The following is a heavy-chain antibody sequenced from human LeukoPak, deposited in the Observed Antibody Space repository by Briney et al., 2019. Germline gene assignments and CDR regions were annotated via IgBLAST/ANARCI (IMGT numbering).Heavy chain of an antibody. CDR1: GYTFTGYY. CDR2: INAGNGNT. CDR3: ARAGIVVVPAAIRGAFDY. V-gene: IGHV1-3*01. J-gene: IGHJ4*02. D-gene: IGHD2-2*02. Sequence: ASVKVSCKASGYTFTGYYMHWVRQAPGQGLEWMGWINAGNGNTKYSQKFQGRVTITRDTSASTAYMELSSLRSEDTAVYYCARAGIVVVPAAIRGAFDYWGQGTLVTVSS.